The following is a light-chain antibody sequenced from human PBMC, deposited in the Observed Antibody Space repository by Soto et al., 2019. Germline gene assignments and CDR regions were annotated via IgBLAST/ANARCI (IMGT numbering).Light chain of an antibody. J-gene: IGLJ1*01. CDR2: EVT. V-gene: IGLV2-23*02. CDR1: SRDIGTSNL. CDR3: YSFTGISTSLFV. Sequence: QSALTQPASVSGSPGQSITISCTGSSRDIGTSNLVSWYQQYPGKAPKLIIYEVTKRPSGISYRFSGSKSGYTASLTISGLHSGDEAIYYCYSFTGISTSLFVFEPGTKV.